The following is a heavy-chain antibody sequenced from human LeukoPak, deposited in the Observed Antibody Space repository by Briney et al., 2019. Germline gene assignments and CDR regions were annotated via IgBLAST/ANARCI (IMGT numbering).Heavy chain of an antibody. CDR2: IYSGGST. D-gene: IGHD1-26*01. J-gene: IGHJ4*02. Sequence: GGSLRLSCAASGFTVSSNYMSWVRQAPGKGLEWVSVIYSGGSTYYADSVKGRFTISRDNSKNTLYLQMNSLRAEDTAVYYCATTHQSGSYSSYYFDYWGQGTLVTVSS. CDR1: GFTVSSNY. CDR3: ATTHQSGSYSSYYFDY. V-gene: IGHV3-53*01.